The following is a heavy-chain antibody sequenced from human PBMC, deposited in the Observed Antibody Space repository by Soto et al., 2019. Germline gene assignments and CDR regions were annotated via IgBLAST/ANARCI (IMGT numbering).Heavy chain of an antibody. Sequence: ASVKVSCKASGYTFTSYGIRWVRQAPGQGLEWMGWISAYNGNTNYAQKLQGRVTMTTDTSTSTAYMELRSLRSDDTAVYYCARDLAMVYAYNWFDPWGQGTLVTVSS. J-gene: IGHJ5*02. CDR3: ARDLAMVYAYNWFDP. CDR1: GYTFTSYG. CDR2: ISAYNGNT. D-gene: IGHD2-8*01. V-gene: IGHV1-18*04.